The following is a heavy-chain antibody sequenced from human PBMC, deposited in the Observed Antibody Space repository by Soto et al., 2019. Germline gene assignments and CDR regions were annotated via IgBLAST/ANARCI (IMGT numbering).Heavy chain of an antibody. D-gene: IGHD1-26*01. J-gene: IGHJ5*02. CDR1: GLTFSSNW. CDR2: IKQDGNEK. Sequence: EVSLVESGGGLVQPGGSLRLSCAASGLTFSSNWMSWVRQAPGRGLECVANIKQDGNEKYYVDSVKGRFTISRDNAKNSLYLQMNSLRAEDTAVYYCARVVGAPNWFDPWGQGTLVTVSS. V-gene: IGHV3-7*04. CDR3: ARVVGAPNWFDP.